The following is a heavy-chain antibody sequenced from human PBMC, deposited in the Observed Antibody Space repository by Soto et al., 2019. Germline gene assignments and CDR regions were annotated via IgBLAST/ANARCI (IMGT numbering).Heavy chain of an antibody. CDR3: ARIAMPARPRWYNWFDP. CDR1: GYTFNDYE. D-gene: IGHD2-2*01. Sequence: QEQLVQSAAEVKKPGASVKVSCMTSGYTFNDYEINWVRQATGQGLEWIGWMNPNSGETGYAQRFQGRVTMTTSSSLSTAYLELSSLTSADTAVYYCARIAMPARPRWYNWFDPWGQGTLVTVSS. CDR2: MNPNSGET. V-gene: IGHV1-8*02. J-gene: IGHJ5*02.